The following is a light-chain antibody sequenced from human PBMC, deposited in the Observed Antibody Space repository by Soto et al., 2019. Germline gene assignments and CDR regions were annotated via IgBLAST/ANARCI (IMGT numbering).Light chain of an antibody. CDR3: QQYNKWPPVT. CDR1: QSISSN. V-gene: IGKV3-15*01. CDR2: GAS. Sequence: EIVMTQSPATLSVSPGDRVTLSCRASQSISSNLAWYQQKPGQAPRLLIYGASTRATGIPARFSGSGSGTEFTLTISSLQSEDFAVYYCQQYNKWPPVTFGGGTKVDIK. J-gene: IGKJ4*01.